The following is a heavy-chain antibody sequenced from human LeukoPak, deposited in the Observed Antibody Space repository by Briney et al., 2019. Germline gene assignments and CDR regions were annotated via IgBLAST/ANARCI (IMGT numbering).Heavy chain of an antibody. CDR3: ARHVLVDDYNPSYYYYYMDV. J-gene: IGHJ6*03. CDR1: GYSFTSYW. V-gene: IGHV5-51*01. Sequence: GESLKISCKGSGYSFTSYWIGWVRQMPGKGLEWMGIIYPGDSDTRYSPSFQGQVTISADKSISTAYLQWSSLKASDTAMYYCARHVLVDDYNPSYYYYYMDVWGKGTTVTVSS. CDR2: IYPGDSDT. D-gene: IGHD5-24*01.